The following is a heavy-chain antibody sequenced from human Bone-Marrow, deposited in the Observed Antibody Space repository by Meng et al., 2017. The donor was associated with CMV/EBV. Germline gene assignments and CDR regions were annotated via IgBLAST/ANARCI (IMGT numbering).Heavy chain of an antibody. J-gene: IGHJ6*02. CDR3: TTENYQYGMDV. CDR2: IKRKTDGGTT. CDR1: GFTFSNAW. V-gene: IGHV3-15*01. Sequence: GESLKISCAASGFTFSNAWMSWVRQAPGKGLEWVGRIKRKTDGGTTDYAAPVKGRFTISRDDSKNTLYLQMNSLKTEDAAMYYCTTENYQYGMDVWGQGTTVTVSS.